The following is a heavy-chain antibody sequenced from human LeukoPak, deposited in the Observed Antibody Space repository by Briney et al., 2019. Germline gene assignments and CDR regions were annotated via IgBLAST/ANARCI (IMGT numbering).Heavy chain of an antibody. V-gene: IGHV1-2*02. CDR3: ARASYDILTGYSSFDY. D-gene: IGHD3-9*01. CDR1: GYTFTGYY. Sequence: ASVKVSCKASGYTFTGYYMHWVRQAPGQGRECMGWINPNSGGTNYAQKFQGRVTMTRDTSISTAYMELSRLRSDDTAVYYCARASYDILTGYSSFDYWGQGTLVTVSS. CDR2: INPNSGGT. J-gene: IGHJ4*02.